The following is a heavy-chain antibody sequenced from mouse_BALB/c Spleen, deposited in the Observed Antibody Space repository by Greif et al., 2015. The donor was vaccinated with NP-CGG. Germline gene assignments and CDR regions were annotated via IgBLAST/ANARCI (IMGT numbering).Heavy chain of an antibody. D-gene: IGHD3-3*01. CDR1: GFAFSSYD. V-gene: IGHV5-12-1*01. CDR2: ISSGGGST. J-gene: IGHJ2*01. CDR3: ARQGDGGDFDY. Sequence: EVNVVESGGGLVKPGGSLKLSCAASGFAFSSYDMSWVRQTPEKRLEWVAYISSGGGSTYYPDTVKGRFTISRDNAKNTLYLQMSSLKSEDTAMYYCARQGDGGDFDYWGQGTTLTVSS.